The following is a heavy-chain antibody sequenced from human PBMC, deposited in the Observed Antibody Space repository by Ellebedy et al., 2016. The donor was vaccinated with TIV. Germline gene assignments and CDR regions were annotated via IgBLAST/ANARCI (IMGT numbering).Heavy chain of an antibody. D-gene: IGHD2-21*01. V-gene: IGHV3-7*01. Sequence: GESLKISCAASGFTFSSYWMHRVRQAPGKGLEWVANIKQDGSVKKYVDSVKGRFTISRGNGKNSLYLQMNSLRGEDTAVYYCAREVGGGGAYWGQGTLVTVSS. J-gene: IGHJ4*02. CDR3: AREVGGGGAY. CDR2: IKQDGSVK. CDR1: GFTFSSYW.